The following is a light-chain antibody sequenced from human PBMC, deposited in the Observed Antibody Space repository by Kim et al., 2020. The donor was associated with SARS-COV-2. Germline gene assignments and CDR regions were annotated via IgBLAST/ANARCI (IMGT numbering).Light chain of an antibody. CDR2: QDS. Sequence: SYELTQPPSVSVSPGQTASITCSGDKLGDKYACWYQQKPGQSPVLVIYQDSKRPSGIPERFSGSNSGNTATLTISGTQAMDEADYYCQAWDSSTHRVFGGGTQLTVL. CDR3: QAWDSSTHRV. J-gene: IGLJ3*02. CDR1: KLGDKY. V-gene: IGLV3-1*01.